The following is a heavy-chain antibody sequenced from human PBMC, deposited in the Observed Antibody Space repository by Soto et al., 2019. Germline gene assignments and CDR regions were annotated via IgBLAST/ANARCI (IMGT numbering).Heavy chain of an antibody. CDR3: GRLEGLATISYYFDY. CDR2: INHSGST. V-gene: IGHV4-34*01. Sequence: PSETLSLTCAVYGGSFSGYYWSWIRQPPGKGLEWIGEINHSGSTNYNPSLKSRVTISVDTSKNQFSLKLMSLSAADTAVYYCGRLEGLATISYYFDYWGQGALVTXSS. D-gene: IGHD3-9*01. CDR1: GGSFSGYY. J-gene: IGHJ4*02.